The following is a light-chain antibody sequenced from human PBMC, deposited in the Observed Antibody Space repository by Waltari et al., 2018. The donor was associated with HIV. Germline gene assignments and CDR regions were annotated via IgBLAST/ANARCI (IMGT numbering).Light chain of an antibody. V-gene: IGKV1-39*01. CDR2: AAS. CDR3: QQSYSTPPWT. J-gene: IGKJ1*01. CDR1: QSISSY. Sequence: DIQMTQSPSSLSASVGDRVTITCRASQSISSYLNWYHQKPGKAPKLLIYAASSLQSGVPSRFSGSGSGTDFTLTISSLQPEDFATYYCQQSYSTPPWTFGQGTKVEIK.